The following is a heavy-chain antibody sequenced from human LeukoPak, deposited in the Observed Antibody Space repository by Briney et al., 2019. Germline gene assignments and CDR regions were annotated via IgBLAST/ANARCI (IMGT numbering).Heavy chain of an antibody. CDR1: GGTFSSYA. J-gene: IGHJ6*02. CDR2: IIPILGTA. D-gene: IGHD2-2*01. V-gene: IGHV1-69*13. Sequence: GASVKVSCKASGGTFSSYAISWVRQAPGQGLEWMGGIIPILGTANYAQKFQGRVTITADESTSTAYMELSSLRSEDTAVYYCARGVPAAIGSPYYYGMDVWGQGTTVTVSS. CDR3: ARGVPAAIGSPYYYGMDV.